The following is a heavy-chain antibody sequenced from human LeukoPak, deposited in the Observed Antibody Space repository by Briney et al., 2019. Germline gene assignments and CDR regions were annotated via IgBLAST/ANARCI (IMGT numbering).Heavy chain of an antibody. CDR2: ISSSSSYI. CDR3: AREGAVTGNWFDP. V-gene: IGHV3-21*01. J-gene: IGHJ5*02. D-gene: IGHD2-21*02. CDR1: GFTFSSYS. Sequence: GGSLRLSCAASGFTFSSYSMNWVRQAPGKGLEWVSSISSSSSYIYYADSVKGRFTISRDNAKNSLYLQMNSLRAEDTAVYYCAREGAVTGNWFDPWGQGTLVTVSS.